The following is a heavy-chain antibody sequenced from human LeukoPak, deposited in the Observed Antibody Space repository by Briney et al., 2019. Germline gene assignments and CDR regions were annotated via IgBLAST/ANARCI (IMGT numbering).Heavy chain of an antibody. CDR2: IRYDGSNK. CDR1: GFTFSSYG. V-gene: IGHV3-30*02. CDR3: AKDVTRAYYYYMDV. J-gene: IGHJ6*03. Sequence: GGSLRLSCAASGFTFSSYGMHWVRQAPGKGLEWVAFIRYDGSNKYYADSVKGRFTISRGNSKNTLYLQMNSLRAEDTAVYHCAKDVTRAYYYYMDVWGKGTTVTVSS.